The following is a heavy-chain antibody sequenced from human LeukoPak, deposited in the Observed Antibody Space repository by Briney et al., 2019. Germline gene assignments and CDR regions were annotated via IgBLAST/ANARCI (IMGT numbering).Heavy chain of an antibody. V-gene: IGHV3-23*01. CDR3: AKGTYHSGSSHFDY. Sequence: GGSLRLSCVTSRFTFSSYAMSWVRQAPGKGLEWVSGISGSGGSTYYADSVKGRFTISRDNSKNTLYLQMNSLRAEDTAVYYCAKGTYHSGSSHFDYWGQGTLVTVSS. CDR1: RFTFSSYA. J-gene: IGHJ4*02. D-gene: IGHD3-10*01. CDR2: ISGSGGST.